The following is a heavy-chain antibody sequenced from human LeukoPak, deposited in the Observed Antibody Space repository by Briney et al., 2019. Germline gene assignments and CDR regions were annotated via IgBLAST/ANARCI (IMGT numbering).Heavy chain of an antibody. D-gene: IGHD5-12*01. Sequence: GRSLRLSRAASGFTFDESAMHWVRQVPGKGLEWVSSISWNSFTVGYADSVKGRFTISRDNAKNSLYLQMNNLRVEDTALYYCVKDKSGYGDYFDYWGQGSLVTVSS. CDR3: VKDKSGYGDYFDY. CDR1: GFTFDESA. CDR2: ISWNSFTV. V-gene: IGHV3-9*01. J-gene: IGHJ4*02.